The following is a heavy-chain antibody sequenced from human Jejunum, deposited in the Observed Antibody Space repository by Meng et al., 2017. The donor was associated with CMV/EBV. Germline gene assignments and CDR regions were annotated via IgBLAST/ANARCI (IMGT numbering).Heavy chain of an antibody. V-gene: IGHV3-23*01. J-gene: IGHJ6*02. Sequence: SWIRQAPGKGLEWVCGISGGGGTTFYEDTVKDRFAIARDNSKNTLYLQMNSLAAEDTAVYYCAKDSSDDVWSTYFPFYPYGMDVWGQGATVTVSS. CDR2: ISGGGGTT. CDR3: AKDSSDDVWSTYFPFYPYGMDV. D-gene: IGHD3-3*01.